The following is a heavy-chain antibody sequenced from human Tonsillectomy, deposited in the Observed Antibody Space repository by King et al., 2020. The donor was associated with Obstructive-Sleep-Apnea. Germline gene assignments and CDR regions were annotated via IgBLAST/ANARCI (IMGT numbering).Heavy chain of an antibody. CDR3: ARGEDYYDSSGYHR. CDR2: INHRGST. J-gene: IGHJ5*02. Sequence: VQLQQWGAGLLKPSETLSLTCAVYGGSFSGYYWSWIRQPPGKGLEWIGEINHRGSTNYNPSLKSRVTITVDTSKNQFSLKLSSVTAADTAVYYCARGEDYYDSSGYHRWGQGTLVTVSS. D-gene: IGHD3-22*01. CDR1: GGSFSGYY. V-gene: IGHV4-34*01.